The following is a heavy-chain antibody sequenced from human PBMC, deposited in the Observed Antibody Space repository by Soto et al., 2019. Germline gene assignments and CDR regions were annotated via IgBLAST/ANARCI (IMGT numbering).Heavy chain of an antibody. CDR3: AKVMIPNDDMMFHY. V-gene: IGHV3-23*01. Sequence: HPGGSLRLSCAASGFTFSSYAMSWVRQAPGKGLEWVSAISGSGGSTYYADSVKGRFTISRDNSKNTLYLQMSSLRAEDTAVYYCAKVMIPNDDMMFHYWGQGTLVTVSS. D-gene: IGHD3-9*01. CDR2: ISGSGGST. CDR1: GFTFSSYA. J-gene: IGHJ4*02.